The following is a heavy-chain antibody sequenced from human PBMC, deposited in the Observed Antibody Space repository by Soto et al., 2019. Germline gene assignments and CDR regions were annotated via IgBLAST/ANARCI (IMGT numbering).Heavy chain of an antibody. CDR3: AARDRGYDILTGYYGHDAFDI. D-gene: IGHD3-9*01. CDR1: GFTFTSSA. Sequence: GASVKVSCKASGFTFTSSAVQWVRQARGQHLEWIGWIVVGSGNTNYAQKFQERDTITRDMSTSTAYMELSSLRSEDTAVYYCAARDRGYDILTGYYGHDAFDIWGQGTMVTVSS. CDR2: IVVGSGNT. V-gene: IGHV1-58*01. J-gene: IGHJ3*02.